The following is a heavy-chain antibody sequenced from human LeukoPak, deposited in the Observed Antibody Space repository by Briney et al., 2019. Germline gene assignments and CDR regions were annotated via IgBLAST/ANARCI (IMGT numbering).Heavy chain of an antibody. Sequence: GGSLRLSCAGSGFTVSSNYMNWVRQTPGKGLEWVSVIYSGVSTDYADSVKGRFTISRDNSKNTLYLQMNGLRAEDTAVYYCASGETTAFDYWGQGTLVTVSS. CDR2: IYSGVST. V-gene: IGHV3-66*01. CDR3: ASGETTAFDY. CDR1: GFTVSSNY. J-gene: IGHJ4*02. D-gene: IGHD4-11*01.